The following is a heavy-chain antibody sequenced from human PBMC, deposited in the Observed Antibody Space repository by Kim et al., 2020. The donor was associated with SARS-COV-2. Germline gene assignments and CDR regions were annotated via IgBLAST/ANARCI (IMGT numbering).Heavy chain of an antibody. D-gene: IGHD3-10*01. CDR1: GFTFSSYG. CDR3: AKELLWFGAYYYYGMDV. CDR2: ISYDGSNK. V-gene: IGHV3-30*18. J-gene: IGHJ6*02. Sequence: GGSLRLSCAASGFTFSSYGMHWVRQAPGKGLEWVAVISYDGSNKYYADSVKGRFTISRDNSKNTLYLQMNSLRAEDTAVYYCAKELLWFGAYYYYGMDVWGQGTTVTVSS.